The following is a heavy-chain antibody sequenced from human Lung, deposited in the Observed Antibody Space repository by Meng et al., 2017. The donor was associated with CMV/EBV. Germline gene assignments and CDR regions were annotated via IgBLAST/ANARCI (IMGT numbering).Heavy chain of an antibody. CDR3: ARVTTRSWGTGS. V-gene: IGHV1-46*01. Sequence: ASVKVSCKASGYTFISYYTSYDSHWVRQAPGQGLEWMGRINPTRDNTNYAQKFQGRVTMTRDTSTSTVYTELRSLRSHDTAVYYCARVTTRSWGTGSWGQGTLVTVSS. CDR2: INPTRDNT. J-gene: IGHJ5*01. CDR1: GYTFISYY. D-gene: IGHD2-15*01.